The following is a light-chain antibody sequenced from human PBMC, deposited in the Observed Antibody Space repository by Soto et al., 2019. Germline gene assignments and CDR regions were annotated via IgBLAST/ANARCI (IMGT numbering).Light chain of an antibody. Sequence: IVLAQTPSTLTLSPGESATLSCRASQWCSRNLAWYRQKSGQAPRLRIHGSSARAACIPARFSGSGSATVCTRIISCLQSDDSSGYYSQQYTSRRWPFSQGSKVDI. CDR1: QWCSRN. J-gene: IGKJ1*01. CDR3: QQYTSRRWP. CDR2: GSS. V-gene: IGKV3-15*01.